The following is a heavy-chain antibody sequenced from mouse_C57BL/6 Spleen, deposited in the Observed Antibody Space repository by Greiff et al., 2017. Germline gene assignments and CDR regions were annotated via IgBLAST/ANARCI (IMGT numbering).Heavy chain of an antibody. CDR3: TRDSDYGTMDY. Sequence: EVMLVESGEGLVKPGGSLKLSCAASGFTFSSYAMSWVRQTPEKRLEWVAYISSGGDYIYYADTVKGRFTISRDNARNTLYLQMSSLKSEDTAMYYCTRDSDYGTMDYWGQGTSVTVSS. CDR2: ISSGGDYI. D-gene: IGHD1-1*01. CDR1: GFTFSSYA. J-gene: IGHJ4*01. V-gene: IGHV5-9-1*02.